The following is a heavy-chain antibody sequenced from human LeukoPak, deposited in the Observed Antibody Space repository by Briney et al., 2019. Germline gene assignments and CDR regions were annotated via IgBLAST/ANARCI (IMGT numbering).Heavy chain of an antibody. Sequence: SETLSLTCTVSGVSISSGGYYWSWIREHPGKGLEWIGYIYYSGSTYYNPSLKSRVTISVDTSKNQFSLKLSSVTAAATAVYYCARSDYDFWSIFDYWGQGTLVTVSS. D-gene: IGHD3-3*01. J-gene: IGHJ4*02. CDR2: IYYSGST. V-gene: IGHV4-31*03. CDR1: GVSISSGGYY. CDR3: ARSDYDFWSIFDY.